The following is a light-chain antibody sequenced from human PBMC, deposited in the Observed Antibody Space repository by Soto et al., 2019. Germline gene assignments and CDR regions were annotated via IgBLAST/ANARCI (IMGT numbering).Light chain of an antibody. CDR3: QQYGSQYI. CDR1: QSVSSNS. CDR2: GTS. Sequence: EIVLTQSPDTLSLSPGERATLSCRASQSVSSNSLAWYQQKPGQAPRLLIYGTSSRATGISDRFSGSGSGTDFALTINRLEPEDCAVYFCQQYGSQYIFGQRTKLEIK. V-gene: IGKV3-20*01. J-gene: IGKJ2*01.